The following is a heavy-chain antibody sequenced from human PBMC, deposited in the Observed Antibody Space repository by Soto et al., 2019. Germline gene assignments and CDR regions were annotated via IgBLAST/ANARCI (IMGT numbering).Heavy chain of an antibody. CDR1: GYTFTSYG. Sequence: QVQLVQSGAEVKKPGASVKVSCKASGYTFTSYGISWVRQAPGQGLEWMGWLIACNGNTNYAQKLQGRVTMTTATSPRTAYMELRSLRWDDTAVYYCARDLHGDPYYWGQRTLVTVSS. J-gene: IGHJ4*02. V-gene: IGHV1-18*01. CDR2: LIACNGNT. CDR3: ARDLHGDPYY. D-gene: IGHD4-17*01.